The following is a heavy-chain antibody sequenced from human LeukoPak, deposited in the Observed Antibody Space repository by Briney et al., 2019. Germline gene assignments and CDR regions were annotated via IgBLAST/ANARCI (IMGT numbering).Heavy chain of an antibody. J-gene: IGHJ6*02. Sequence: PSETLSLTCSVSGYSITSGFYWSWIRQPPGKGLEWIGYIYYSGSTNYNPSLKSRVTISVDTSKNQFSLKLSSVTAADTAVYYCARHGAYDSSGYYYLYYYYYGMDVWGQGTTVTVSS. CDR3: ARHGAYDSSGYYYLYYYYYGMDV. D-gene: IGHD3-22*01. V-gene: IGHV4-59*08. CDR1: GYSITSGFY. CDR2: IYYSGST.